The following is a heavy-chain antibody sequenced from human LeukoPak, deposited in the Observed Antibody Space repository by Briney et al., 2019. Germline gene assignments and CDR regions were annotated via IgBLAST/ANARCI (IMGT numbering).Heavy chain of an antibody. CDR2: IIPIFGTA. V-gene: IGHV1-69*06. J-gene: IGHJ3*02. D-gene: IGHD3-22*01. Sequence: SLKASCKASGGTFSSYAISWVRQAPGQGLERIGRIIPIFGTANNAQKFQGRVTIAADKSTSTAYMELSRLRSEDTAVYYCAREIDYYDSSGYYSRPASAFDIWGQGTMVTVSS. CDR1: GGTFSSYA. CDR3: AREIDYYDSSGYYSRPASAFDI.